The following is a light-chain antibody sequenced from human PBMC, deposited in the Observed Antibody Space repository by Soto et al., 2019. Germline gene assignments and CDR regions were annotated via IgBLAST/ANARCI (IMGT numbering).Light chain of an antibody. V-gene: IGLV2-14*03. CDR2: DVS. J-gene: IGLJ1*01. Sequence: QSALTQPAPVSGSPGQSITISCTGTSSDVGAYNYVSWYQQHPGKAPKLMIYDVSNRPSGVSNRFSGSKSGNTASLTISGLQAEDEADYYCSSYSSSSTYVFGTGSMVTV. CDR1: SSDVGAYNY. CDR3: SSYSSSSTYV.